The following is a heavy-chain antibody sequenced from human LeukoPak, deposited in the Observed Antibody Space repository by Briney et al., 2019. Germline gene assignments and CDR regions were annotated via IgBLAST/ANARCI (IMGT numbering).Heavy chain of an antibody. D-gene: IGHD3-10*01. CDR2: INPNSGGT. J-gene: IGHJ3*02. CDR3: ARDRYYGSGSYISGAFDI. CDR1: GYTFTGYY. V-gene: IGHV1-2*02. Sequence: ASVKVSCKASGYTFTGYYMHWVRQAPGQGLEWMGWINPNSGGTNYAQKFQGRVTMTRDTSISTAYMELSRLRSDDTAVHYCARDRYYGSGSYISGAFDIWGQGTMVTVSS.